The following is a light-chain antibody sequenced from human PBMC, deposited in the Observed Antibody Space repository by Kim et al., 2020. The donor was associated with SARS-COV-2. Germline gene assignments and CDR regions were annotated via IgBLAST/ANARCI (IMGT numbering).Light chain of an antibody. J-gene: IGLJ2*01. Sequence: QSALTQPASVSGSPGHSITISCTGTRSDIGNYNYVSWYQQHPDKAPKLLIYDVNNRPSGVSNRFSGSKSGNTASLTISGLQAEDEADYYCSSYTGSATVVFGGGTNLTVL. CDR3: SSYTGSATVV. CDR1: RSDIGNYNY. V-gene: IGLV2-14*03. CDR2: DVN.